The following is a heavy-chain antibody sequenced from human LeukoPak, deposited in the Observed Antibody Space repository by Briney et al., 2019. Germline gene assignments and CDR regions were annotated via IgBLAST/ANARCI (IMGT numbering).Heavy chain of an antibody. D-gene: IGHD2-2*01. J-gene: IGHJ6*04. V-gene: IGHV3-21*01. Sequence: PGGSLRLSCAASGFTFTTYDMNWVRQAPGQGLEWVSYISRDSAYMYLADSVKGRFTISRDNAKNSLYLQMNSLRGEDTAVYYCARGEAVTAWAAGMDVWGKGTTVTVSS. CDR2: ISRDSAYM. CDR3: ARGEAVTAWAAGMDV. CDR1: GFTFTTYD.